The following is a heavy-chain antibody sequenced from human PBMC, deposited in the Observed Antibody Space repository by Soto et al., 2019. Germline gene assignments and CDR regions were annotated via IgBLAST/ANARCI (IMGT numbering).Heavy chain of an antibody. CDR1: GGSISSGDYY. V-gene: IGHV4-30-4*01. D-gene: IGHD4-17*01. CDR2: IYYSGST. J-gene: IGHJ5*02. CDR3: ARSTTVTTYWFDP. Sequence: SETLSLTCTVSGGSISSGDYYWSWIRQPPGKGLEWIGYIYYSGSTYYNPSLKSRVTISVDTSRNQFSLKLSSVTAADTAVYYCARSTTVTTYWFDPWGQGTLVTVSS.